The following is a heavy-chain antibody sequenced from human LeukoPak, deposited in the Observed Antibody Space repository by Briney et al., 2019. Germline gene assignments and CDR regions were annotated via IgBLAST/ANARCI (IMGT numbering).Heavy chain of an antibody. CDR3: ARDSRSVGLV. CDR2: INHSGST. V-gene: IGHV4-34*01. J-gene: IGHJ6*02. Sequence: SETPSLTCAVYGGSFSGYYWSWIRQPPGKGLEWIGEINHSGSTNYNPSLKSRVTISVDTSKNQFSLKLSSVTAADTAVYYCARDSRSVGLVWGQGTTVTVSS. D-gene: IGHD1-26*01. CDR1: GGSFSGYY.